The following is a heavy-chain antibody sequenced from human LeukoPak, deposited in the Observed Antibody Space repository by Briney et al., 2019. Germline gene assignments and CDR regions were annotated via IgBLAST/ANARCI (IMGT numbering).Heavy chain of an antibody. CDR3: AGGSEDS. V-gene: IGHV1-2*02. Sequence: ASVKVSCKASGYTFTSYDINWVRQATGQGLEWMGWINPNSGGTNYAQTFQGRVTMTRDTSISTAYMELSSLTSDDTAVYYCAGGSEDSWGQGTLVTVSS. J-gene: IGHJ4*02. CDR2: INPNSGGT. D-gene: IGHD3-10*01. CDR1: GYTFTSYD.